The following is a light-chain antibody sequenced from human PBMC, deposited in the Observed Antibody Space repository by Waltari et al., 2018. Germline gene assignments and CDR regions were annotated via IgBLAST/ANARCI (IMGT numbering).Light chain of an antibody. J-gene: IGKJ4*01. CDR1: QTVYTY. CDR2: DAS. Sequence: ETVLTQSPATLALSPGERATLSCRASQTVYTYLAWYQQKPGQAPRLLIYDASNRASGVPARFSGSGSGTDFTLTISSLQSEDSAVYYCQQYNNWPPLTFGGGTKVELK. V-gene: IGKV3-11*01. CDR3: QQYNNWPPLT.